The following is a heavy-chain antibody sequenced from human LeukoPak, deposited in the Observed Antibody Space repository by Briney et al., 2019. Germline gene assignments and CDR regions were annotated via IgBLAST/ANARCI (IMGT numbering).Heavy chain of an antibody. CDR3: ARGMTDP. CDR1: GFTFSSYS. Sequence: PGGSLRLSCAASGFTFSSYSMNWVRQAPGKGLEWVSSISSSSSYINYADSVKGRLTISRDNAKNSLYLQMNSLRTEDTAVYYCARGMTDPWGQGTLVTVSS. J-gene: IGHJ5*02. CDR2: ISSSSSYI. V-gene: IGHV3-21*01.